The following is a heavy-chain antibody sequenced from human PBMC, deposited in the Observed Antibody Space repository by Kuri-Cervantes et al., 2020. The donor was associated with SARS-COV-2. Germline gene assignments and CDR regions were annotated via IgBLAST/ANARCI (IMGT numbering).Heavy chain of an antibody. J-gene: IGHJ4*02. Sequence: GGSLRLSCKGSGYSFTSYWIGWVRQIPGKGLEWMGIIYPGDSDTRYSPSFQGQVTISADKSISTAYLQWSSLKASDTAMYYCASRTTVAWGDYWGQGTLVTVSS. CDR2: IYPGDSDT. CDR3: ASRTTVAWGDY. CDR1: GYSFTSYW. V-gene: IGHV5-51*01. D-gene: IGHD4-11*01.